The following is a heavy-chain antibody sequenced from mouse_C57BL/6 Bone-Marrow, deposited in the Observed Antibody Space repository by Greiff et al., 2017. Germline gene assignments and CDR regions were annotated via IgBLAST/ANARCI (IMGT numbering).Heavy chain of an antibody. V-gene: IGHV1-42*01. Sequence: VQLQQSGPELVKPGASVKISCKASGYSFTGYYMNWVKQSPEKSLEWIGEINPSTGGTTYNQKFKAKATLTVDKSSSTAYMQLKSLTSEDSAVYYCAIDYGNYEAMDYWGQGTSVTVSS. CDR3: AIDYGNYEAMDY. CDR2: INPSTGGT. J-gene: IGHJ4*01. CDR1: GYSFTGYY. D-gene: IGHD2-1*01.